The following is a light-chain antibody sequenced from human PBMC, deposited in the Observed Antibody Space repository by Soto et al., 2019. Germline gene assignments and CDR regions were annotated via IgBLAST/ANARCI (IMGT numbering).Light chain of an antibody. CDR2: ANT. CDR3: LSYDTSLRGV. J-gene: IGLJ2*01. CDR1: SSNIGAGFD. Sequence: QSVLTQPPSVSGAPGQTVTISCTGTSSNIGAGFDVHWYQQLPGAAPKLLIYANTDRPSGVPARFSGPKSVTSASLAITGLQPEDEADYFCLSYDTSLRGVFGGGTKLTVL. V-gene: IGLV1-40*01.